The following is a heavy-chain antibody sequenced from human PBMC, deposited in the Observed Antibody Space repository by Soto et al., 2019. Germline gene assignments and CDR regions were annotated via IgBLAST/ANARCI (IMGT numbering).Heavy chain of an antibody. D-gene: IGHD6-13*01. CDR2: IYHSGST. V-gene: IGHV4-4*02. J-gene: IGHJ4*02. CDR3: ARAAMGGSSWPFDY. CDR1: GGSISSSNW. Sequence: QVQLQESGPGLVKPSGTLSLTCAVSGGSISSSNWWGWVRQPPGKGLGWIGEIYHSGSTNYNPSLKRRVTIPVDKSKNQVALKLSSVTAADTAVYYCARAAMGGSSWPFDYWGQGTLVTVSS.